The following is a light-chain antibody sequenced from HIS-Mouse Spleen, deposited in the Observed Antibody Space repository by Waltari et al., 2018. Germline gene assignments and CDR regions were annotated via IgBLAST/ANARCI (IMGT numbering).Light chain of an antibody. CDR1: SLRSYY. J-gene: IGLJ3*02. Sequence: SSELTQDPAVSVALGQTVRITCQGDSLRSYYANWYPHKPGQAPVLVIYGKNNRPSGIPDRFSGSSSGNTASLTITGAQAEDEADYYCNSRDSSGNHLVFGGGTKLTVL. V-gene: IGLV3-19*01. CDR3: NSRDSSGNHLV. CDR2: GKN.